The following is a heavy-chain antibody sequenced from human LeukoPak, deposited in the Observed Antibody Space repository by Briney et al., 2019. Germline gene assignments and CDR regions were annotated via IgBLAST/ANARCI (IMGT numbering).Heavy chain of an antibody. CDR3: ARGATTHDY. J-gene: IGHJ4*02. D-gene: IGHD1-1*01. Sequence: GASLQISCKCFGYIFTSYWIAWVRQMPGMGLEWMGAFYPGNPDTRYSPSFQGQVTISADRSISTAYLQWSSLKASDTAMYYCARGATTHDYWGQGTLVTVSS. CDR1: GYIFTSYW. V-gene: IGHV5-51*01. CDR2: FYPGNPDT.